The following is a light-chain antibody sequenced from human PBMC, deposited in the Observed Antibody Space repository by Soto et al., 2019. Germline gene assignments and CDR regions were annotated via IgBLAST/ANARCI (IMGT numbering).Light chain of an antibody. Sequence: EIVLTQSPGTLSLSPGGRATLSCRTSQSVSNRYLAWYQQKPGQAPRLLIYVASSRATGIPDRFSGSGSGTDFTLTINRLEPEDSAVYYRQQYGSSPRTFGGGTKVEIK. CDR2: VAS. CDR3: QQYGSSPRT. CDR1: QSVSNRY. V-gene: IGKV3-20*01. J-gene: IGKJ4*01.